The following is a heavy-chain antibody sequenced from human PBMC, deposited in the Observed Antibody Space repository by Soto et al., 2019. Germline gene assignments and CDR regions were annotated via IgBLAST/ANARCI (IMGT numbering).Heavy chain of an antibody. J-gene: IGHJ4*02. CDR3: AKAVGGQWSPFDY. CDR2: ISGSGGGR. CDR1: GFTFSSYA. D-gene: IGHD6-19*01. Sequence: EVQLLESGGGLVQPGGSLRLSCAASGFTFSSYAMSWVRQAPGKGLDWVSAISGSGGGRYYADSVKGRFTISRDNSKNTLYLRMNSLRAEDTAVYYCAKAVGGQWSPFDYWGQGTLVTVSS. V-gene: IGHV3-23*01.